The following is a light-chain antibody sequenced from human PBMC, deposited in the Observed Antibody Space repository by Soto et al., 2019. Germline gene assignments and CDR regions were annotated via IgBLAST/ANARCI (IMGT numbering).Light chain of an antibody. J-gene: IGKJ5*01. CDR3: QHYVTSSIT. Sequence: EVVLTQSPGTLSLSPLEIATLSCMASQSVTSTSVAWYQQKPGQAPRLLMYGASSRATGTPDRISGGGSGTDFTLTISRLEPEDFAVYYCQHYVTSSITFGQGTRLEIK. V-gene: IGKV3-20*01. CDR2: GAS. CDR1: QSVTSTS.